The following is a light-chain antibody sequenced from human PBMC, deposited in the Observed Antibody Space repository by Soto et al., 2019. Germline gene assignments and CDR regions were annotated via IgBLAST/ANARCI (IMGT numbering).Light chain of an antibody. CDR2: GAS. CDR1: QSVDSSY. CDR3: QQYGRSQGT. J-gene: IGKJ1*01. Sequence: EVVLTQSPGTLSLSPGERASLSCRASQSVDSSYLAWYQQKPGQPPRVLIYGASIRATGIPDRFSGSGSGTDFTLTISRLEPEDFAVYYCQQYGRSQGTCGQGSKVEVK. V-gene: IGKV3-20*01.